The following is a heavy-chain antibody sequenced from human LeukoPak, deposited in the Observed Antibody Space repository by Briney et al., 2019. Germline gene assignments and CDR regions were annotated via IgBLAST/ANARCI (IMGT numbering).Heavy chain of an antibody. J-gene: IGHJ5*02. Sequence: ASVKVSCKASGYTFTSYDINWVRQATGQGLEWMGWMNPNSGNTGYAQKFQGRVTMTRNTSISTAYMELSGLRSEDTAVYYRARGAHHYDTSGYRFEPWGLGTLVTVSS. CDR3: ARGAHHYDTSGYRFEP. CDR2: MNPNSGNT. V-gene: IGHV1-8*01. CDR1: GYTFTSYD. D-gene: IGHD3-22*01.